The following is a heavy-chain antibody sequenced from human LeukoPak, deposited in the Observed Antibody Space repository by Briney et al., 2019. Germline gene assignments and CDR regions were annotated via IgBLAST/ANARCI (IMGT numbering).Heavy chain of an antibody. CDR3: TKDAPASSSGFYYYYGMDV. CDR1: GFSFNSNA. CDR2: IFGSGGST. J-gene: IGHJ6*02. Sequence: GESLRLSCAASGFSFNSNAMSWVRQAPGKGLEWLSVIFGSGGSTYYADSVKGRFTISRDNSKNSLFLQMNSLKTQDTALYYCTKDAPASSSGFYYYYGMDVWDQGTTVTV. V-gene: IGHV3-43*02. D-gene: IGHD6-6*01.